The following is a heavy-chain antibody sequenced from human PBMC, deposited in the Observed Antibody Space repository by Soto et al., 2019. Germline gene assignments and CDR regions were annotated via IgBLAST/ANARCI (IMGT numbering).Heavy chain of an antibody. J-gene: IGHJ4*02. D-gene: IGHD2-15*01. CDR2: IWGDESKK. Sequence: GGSLRLSCAASGSALRTHGMHWVRQAPGKGLEWVAVIWGDESKKYYADSVKGRFTISKDNSKNTLFLQMNALRVEDTAVYYCARGAVAAGDFDYWGQGTLVTVSS. V-gene: IGHV3-33*01. CDR3: ARGAVAAGDFDY. CDR1: GSALRTHG.